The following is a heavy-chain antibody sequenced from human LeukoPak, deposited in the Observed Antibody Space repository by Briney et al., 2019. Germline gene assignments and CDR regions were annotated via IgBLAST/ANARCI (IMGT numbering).Heavy chain of an antibody. Sequence: ASVKVSCKASGGTFSSYGISWVRQAPGQGLEWMGWISAYNGNTNYAQKLQGRVTMTTDTSTSTAYMELRSLRSDDTAVYYCARVKSEYVLLWFRRDGQSNWFDPWGQGTLVTVSS. V-gene: IGHV1-18*01. CDR3: ARVKSEYVLLWFRRDGQSNWFDP. D-gene: IGHD3-10*01. CDR2: ISAYNGNT. J-gene: IGHJ5*02. CDR1: GGTFSSYG.